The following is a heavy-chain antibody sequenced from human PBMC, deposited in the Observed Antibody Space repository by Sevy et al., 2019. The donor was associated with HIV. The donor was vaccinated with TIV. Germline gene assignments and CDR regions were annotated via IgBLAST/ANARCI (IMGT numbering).Heavy chain of an antibody. CDR3: ARDDRGYGSGSSLLYYYYYYMDV. Sequence: ASVKVSCKASGGTFSSYAISWVRQAPGQGLEWMGGIIAILGIANYSQKFQGRVTITADKSTSTAYMELSSLRSEDTAEYYCARDDRGYGSGSSLLYYYYYYMDVWGKGTTVTVSS. V-gene: IGHV1-69*10. D-gene: IGHD3-10*01. CDR1: GGTFSSYA. J-gene: IGHJ6*03. CDR2: IIAILGIA.